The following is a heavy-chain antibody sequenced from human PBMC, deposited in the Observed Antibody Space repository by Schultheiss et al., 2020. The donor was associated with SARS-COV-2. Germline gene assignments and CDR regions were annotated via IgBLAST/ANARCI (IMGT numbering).Heavy chain of an antibody. V-gene: IGHV3-23*01. CDR1: GFTFDDYG. CDR3: AKGGGVGVSVENYYYYGMDV. Sequence: GESLKISCAASGFTFDDYGMSWVRQAPGKGLEWVSTISGSGGSTYYADSVKGRFTISRDNSKNTLYLQMNSLRAEDTAVYYCAKGGGVGVSVENYYYYGMDVWGQGTTVTVSS. J-gene: IGHJ6*02. CDR2: ISGSGGST. D-gene: IGHD1-26*01.